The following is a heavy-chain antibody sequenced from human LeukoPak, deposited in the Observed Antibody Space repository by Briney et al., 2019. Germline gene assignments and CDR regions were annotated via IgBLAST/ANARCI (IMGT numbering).Heavy chain of an antibody. D-gene: IGHD2-2*01. CDR3: ARRGCRSTSCYDYYYYMDV. J-gene: IGHJ6*03. V-gene: IGHV3-53*01. CDR1: GFTFSTYA. Sequence: GGSLRLSCVGSGFTFSTYAMHWVRQAPGKGLEWVSVIYSGGSTYYADSVKGRFTISRDNSKNTLYLQMNSLRAEDTAVYYCARRGCRSTSCYDYYYYMDVWGKGTTVTVSS. CDR2: IYSGGST.